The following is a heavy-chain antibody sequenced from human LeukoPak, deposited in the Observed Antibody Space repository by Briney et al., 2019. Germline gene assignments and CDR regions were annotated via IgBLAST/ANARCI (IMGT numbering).Heavy chain of an antibody. CDR1: GGSISSYY. CDR2: IYTSGST. D-gene: IGHD3-22*01. Sequence: PSETLSLTCTVSGGSISSYYWSWIRQPAGKGLEWIGRIYTSGSTNYNPSLKSRVTMSVDTSKNQFSLKLSSVTAADTAVYYCARYYDSSGYPYYYYCYMDVWGKGTTVTVSS. CDR3: ARYYDSSGYPYYYYCYMDV. V-gene: IGHV4-4*07. J-gene: IGHJ6*03.